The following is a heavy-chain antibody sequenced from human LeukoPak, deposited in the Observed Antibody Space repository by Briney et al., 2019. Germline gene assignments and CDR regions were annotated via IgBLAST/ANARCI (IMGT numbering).Heavy chain of an antibody. CDR2: ISGSGGST. V-gene: IGHV3-23*01. Sequence: GGSLRLSCSASGFTFSSYAMTWVRQAPGKGLEWVSAISGSGGSTYYADYVKGRFTISRDNSKNTLYLQMNSLRAEDTAVYYCAKDRHYAFDIWGQGTMVTVSS. CDR1: GFTFSSYA. J-gene: IGHJ3*02. CDR3: AKDRHYAFDI.